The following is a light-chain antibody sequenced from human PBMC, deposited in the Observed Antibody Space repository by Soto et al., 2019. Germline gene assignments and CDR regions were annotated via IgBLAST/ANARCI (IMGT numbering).Light chain of an antibody. CDR2: GDN. CDR1: RGSIATSY. Sequence: NFMLTQPHSVSESPGKTVTISCTRSRGSIATSYVQWYQQRPGSAPTTVIYGDNQRPSGVPDRFSGSIDSSSNSATLTISGLKTEDEADYYCQSYDSNTPVVFGGGTKLTVL. V-gene: IGLV6-57*04. CDR3: QSYDSNTPVV. J-gene: IGLJ2*01.